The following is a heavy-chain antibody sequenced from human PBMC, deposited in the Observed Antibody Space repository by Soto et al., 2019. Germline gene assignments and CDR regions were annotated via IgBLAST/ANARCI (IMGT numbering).Heavy chain of an antibody. V-gene: IGHV4-30-4*01. Sequence: QVQLQESGPGLVQPSQTLSLTCTVSGDSISSGDYYWSWVRQSPGKVLEWIGCIYYSGTTYYNPSLETRLTMSVDTSKNQFSLRLSSVTAADTAMYFCARDFKRYSSSPGPLEYSGQGTLVTVSS. J-gene: IGHJ4*02. CDR3: ARDFKRYSSSPGPLEY. CDR2: IYYSGTT. CDR1: GDSISSGDYY. D-gene: IGHD6-6*01.